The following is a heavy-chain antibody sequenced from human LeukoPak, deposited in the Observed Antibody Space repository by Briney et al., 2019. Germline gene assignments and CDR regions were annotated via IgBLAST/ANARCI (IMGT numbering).Heavy chain of an antibody. D-gene: IGHD3-22*01. J-gene: IGHJ3*02. Sequence: GGSLRLSCAASGFTFSSYGMSWVRQAPGKGLEWVSVISGSDGSTYYADSVKGRFSISRDNSKNTLYLQMNSLRAEDTAVYYCAKDFRPYYYDSSGYYFPDAFDIWGQGTMVTVSS. CDR1: GFTFSSYG. CDR2: ISGSDGST. V-gene: IGHV3-23*01. CDR3: AKDFRPYYYDSSGYYFPDAFDI.